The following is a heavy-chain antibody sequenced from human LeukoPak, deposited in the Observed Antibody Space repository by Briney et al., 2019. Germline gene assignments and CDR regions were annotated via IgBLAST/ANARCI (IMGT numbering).Heavy chain of an antibody. D-gene: IGHD3-9*01. CDR3: ARASRITIFCPDY. CDR2: INPNSGGT. J-gene: IGHJ4*02. V-gene: IGHV1-2*02. Sequence: GESLKISCKGSGYTFTGYYMHWVRQAPGQGLEWMGWINPNSGGTNYAQKFQGRVTMTRDTSISTAYMELSRLRSDDTAVYYCARASRITIFCPDYWGQGTLVTVSS. CDR1: GYTFTGYY.